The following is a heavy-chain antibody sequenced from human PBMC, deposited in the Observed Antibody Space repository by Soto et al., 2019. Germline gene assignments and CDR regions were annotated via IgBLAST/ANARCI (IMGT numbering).Heavy chain of an antibody. CDR1: GVTFNRQD. CDR2: IIPMFGAP. D-gene: IGHD5-12*01. Sequence: SVKVSCKASGVTFNRQDMRWVRQAPGQGLEWMGGIIPMFGAPHYAEKFQDRVTITADESTGTAYLELSSLTSEDTAVYYCAPSEGRDGYSFDYWGPGTLVTV. V-gene: IGHV1-69*13. J-gene: IGHJ4*02. CDR3: APSEGRDGYSFDY.